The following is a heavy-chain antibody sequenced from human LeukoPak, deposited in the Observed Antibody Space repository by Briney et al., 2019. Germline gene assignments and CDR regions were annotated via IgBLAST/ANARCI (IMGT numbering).Heavy chain of an antibody. Sequence: SETLSLTCSVSGYSISSNYYWGWIRQPPGKGLEWIGSIYHTGSADYNPSLESRVTISVDTSTNHFSLKLTSVTAADTAIYYCARGRYSDFWSTNAEYFQYWGQGALVTVSS. CDR2: IYHTGSA. J-gene: IGHJ1*01. D-gene: IGHD3-3*01. V-gene: IGHV4-38-2*02. CDR1: GYSISSNYY. CDR3: ARGRYSDFWSTNAEYFQY.